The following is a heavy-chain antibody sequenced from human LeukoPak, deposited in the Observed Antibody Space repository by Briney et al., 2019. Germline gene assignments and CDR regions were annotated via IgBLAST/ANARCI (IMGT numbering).Heavy chain of an antibody. CDR1: GGTFSSYA. D-gene: IGHD3-10*01. CDR2: IIPIFGTA. Sequence: ASVRVSCKASGGTFSSYAISSVRQTPGQGLEWMGGIIPIFGTANYTQKSRGRVTITADKSTSTAYMELSSLRSEDTAVYYCARSSTYVYGSGSYYNEVYYYGMDVWGKGTTVTVSS. V-gene: IGHV1-69*06. CDR3: ARSSTYVYGSGSYYNEVYYYGMDV. J-gene: IGHJ6*04.